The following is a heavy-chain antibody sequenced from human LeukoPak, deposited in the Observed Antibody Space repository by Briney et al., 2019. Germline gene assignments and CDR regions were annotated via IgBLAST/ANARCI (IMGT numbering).Heavy chain of an antibody. Sequence: GESLKISCKGSGYSFTTYWIGWVRQMPGKGLEWLGIIYPGDSDTRYSPPFQGQVTISVDKSISTAYLQWSSLKASDTAMYYCAGTDCSGGNCYSEGNWFDPWGQGTLVIVSS. CDR2: IYPGDSDT. J-gene: IGHJ5*02. D-gene: IGHD2-15*01. CDR3: AGTDCSGGNCYSEGNWFDP. V-gene: IGHV5-51*01. CDR1: GYSFTTYW.